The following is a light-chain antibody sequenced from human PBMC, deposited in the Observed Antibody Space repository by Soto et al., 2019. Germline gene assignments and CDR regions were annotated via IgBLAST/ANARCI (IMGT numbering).Light chain of an antibody. V-gene: IGLV1-47*02. J-gene: IGLJ3*02. CDR2: SND. Sequence: QSVLTQPPSASGTPGQRVTISCSGSSSNIGNTYVNWYQQFPGTAPKLLIFSNDHRPSGVPDRFSGSKSGTSAYLAISGLRSDDEADYYCAAWDDSLRGHWAFGGGTQLTVL. CDR3: AAWDDSLRGHWA. CDR1: SSNIGNTY.